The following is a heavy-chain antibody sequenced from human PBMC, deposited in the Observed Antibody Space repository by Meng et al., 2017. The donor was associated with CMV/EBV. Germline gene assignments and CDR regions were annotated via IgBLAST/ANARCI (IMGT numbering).Heavy chain of an antibody. Sequence: ASVKVSCKASGGTFSSYAISWVRQAPGQGLEWMGWISPDSGGTNYAHKFQGRVTMNRDKAITAVYMELRSLTSDDTAVYYCLMTAWYSYGMDVWGQGTTVTVSS. CDR1: GGTFSSYA. D-gene: IGHD2-15*01. CDR3: LMTAWYSYGMDV. V-gene: IGHV1-2*07. CDR2: ISPDSGGT. J-gene: IGHJ6*02.